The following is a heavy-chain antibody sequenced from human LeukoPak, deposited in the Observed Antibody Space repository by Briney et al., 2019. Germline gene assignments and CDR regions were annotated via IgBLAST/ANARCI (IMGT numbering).Heavy chain of an antibody. V-gene: IGHV4-4*09. J-gene: IGHJ4*02. D-gene: IGHD2-8*01. CDR2: THASGST. Sequence: SETLSLTCTVSGGSISSYYWSWIRQPPGKGLEWIGYTHASGSTNYNASLRSRLTISVDTSKNQFSLKLSSVTATDTAVYYCARHSSGTRGRFDYWGQGTLVTVSS. CDR1: GGSISSYY. CDR3: ARHSSGTRGRFDY.